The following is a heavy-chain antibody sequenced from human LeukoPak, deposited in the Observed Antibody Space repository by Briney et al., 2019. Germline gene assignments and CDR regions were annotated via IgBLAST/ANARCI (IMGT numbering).Heavy chain of an antibody. V-gene: IGHV1-69*13. Sequence: SVKVSCKTSGGTFSSYAISWVRQAPGQGLEWMGGIIPIFGTANYAQKFQGRVTITADESTSTAYMELSSLRSEDTAVYYCAREVAGRLYFDYWGQGTLVTVSS. CDR3: AREVAGRLYFDY. CDR2: IIPIFGTA. CDR1: GGTFSSYA. D-gene: IGHD6-19*01. J-gene: IGHJ4*02.